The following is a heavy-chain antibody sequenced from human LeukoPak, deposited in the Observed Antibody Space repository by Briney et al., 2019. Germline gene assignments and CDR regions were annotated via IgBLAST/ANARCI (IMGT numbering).Heavy chain of an antibody. CDR2: ISAYNGNT. Sequence: ASVKVSCKASGYTFTSYGISWVRQAPGQGLEWMGWISAYNGNTNYAQKLQGRVTMTTDTSTSTAYMELRSLRSDDTAVYYCARGDCSGGSCSHFDYWGQGTLVTVSS. J-gene: IGHJ4*02. CDR1: GYTFTSYG. V-gene: IGHV1-18*01. CDR3: ARGDCSGGSCSHFDY. D-gene: IGHD2-15*01.